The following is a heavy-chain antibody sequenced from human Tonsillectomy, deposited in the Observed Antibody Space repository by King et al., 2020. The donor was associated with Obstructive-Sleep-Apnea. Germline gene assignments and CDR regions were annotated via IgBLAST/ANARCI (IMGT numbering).Heavy chain of an antibody. Sequence: VQLVESGGGLVRPGGSLRLSCAASGFTFRSYAMSWVRQAPGKGLEWVSDISGAGGTTYYADSVKGRFTISRDNSKNTLHLQMNSLRVEDTAVYYCAKGGSGSFEYYFDYWGQGTLVTVSS. J-gene: IGHJ4*01. CDR3: AKGGSGSFEYYFDY. D-gene: IGHD1-26*01. CDR2: ISGAGGTT. V-gene: IGHV3-23*04. CDR1: GFTFRSYA.